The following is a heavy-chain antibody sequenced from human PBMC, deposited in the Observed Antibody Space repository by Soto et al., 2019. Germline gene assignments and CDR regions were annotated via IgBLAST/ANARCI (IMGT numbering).Heavy chain of an antibody. J-gene: IGHJ4*02. V-gene: IGHV3-21*01. CDR2: ISSSSSSYI. D-gene: IGHD3-16*01. Sequence: PGGSLRLSCAASGFTFSSYSMNWVRQAPGKGLEWVQSISSSSSSYISNADSVKGRFTIARDNAKNSLSLQMNGLSVEDTAVYYCARDPAMIEGETPNYWGQGTLVTVSS. CDR3: ARDPAMIEGETPNY. CDR1: GFTFSSYS.